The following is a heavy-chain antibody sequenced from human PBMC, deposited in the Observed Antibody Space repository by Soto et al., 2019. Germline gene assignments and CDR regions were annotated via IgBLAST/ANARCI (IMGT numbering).Heavy chain of an antibody. CDR1: GGSISSYY. J-gene: IGHJ6*01. CDR2: IYYSGST. V-gene: IGHV4-59*01. Sequence: PSETLSLTCTVSGGSISSYYWSWIRQPPGKGLEWIGYIYYSGSTNYNPSLKSRVTISVDTSKNQFSLKLSSVTAADTAVYYCXXXXXXGXMDVWXPGTMVTVSS. CDR3: XXXXXXGXMDV.